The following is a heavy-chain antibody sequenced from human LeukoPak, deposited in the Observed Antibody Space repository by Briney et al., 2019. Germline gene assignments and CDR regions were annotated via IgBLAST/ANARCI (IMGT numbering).Heavy chain of an antibody. CDR3: ARGSSDGGVPAALALEI. V-gene: IGHV4-59*13. J-gene: IGHJ3*02. D-gene: IGHD2-2*01. CDR1: GGSISSYY. Sequence: SETLSLTCTVSGGSISSYYWSWIRQPPGKGLEWIGYIYYSGSTNYNPSLKSRVTISVDTSKNQFSLKLSSVTAADTAVYCCARGSSDGGVPAALALEIWGQGTMVTVSS. CDR2: IYYSGST.